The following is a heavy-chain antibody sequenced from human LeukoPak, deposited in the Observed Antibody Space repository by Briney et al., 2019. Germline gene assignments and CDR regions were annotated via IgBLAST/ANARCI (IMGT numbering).Heavy chain of an antibody. D-gene: IGHD6-13*01. CDR1: GFTFSTYA. V-gene: IGHV3-15*01. CDR3: TTASSWYWDYYYNYMDV. Sequence: GGSLRLSCAASGFTFSTYAIHWVRQAPGKGLEWVGRIKSKTDGGTTDYAASVKGRFTISRDDSKNTLYLQMNSLKTEDTAVYYCTTASSWYWDYYYNYMDVWGKGTTVTISS. CDR2: IKSKTDGGTT. J-gene: IGHJ6*03.